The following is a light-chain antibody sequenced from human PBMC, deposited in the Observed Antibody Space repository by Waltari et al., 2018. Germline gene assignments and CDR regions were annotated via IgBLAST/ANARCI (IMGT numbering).Light chain of an antibody. CDR3: SSHTATVPHV. CDR2: EVS. V-gene: IGLV2-14*01. Sequence: QSALTQPASVSGSPGQSITISCTGTSNDVGGYGYVSWYQQYPGKAPKLIIYEVSYRPSGTAPRVSGTYAGNTASLTSSGLQAEDEADYYCSSHTATVPHVFGTGTRVTVV. J-gene: IGLJ1*01. CDR1: SNDVGGYGY.